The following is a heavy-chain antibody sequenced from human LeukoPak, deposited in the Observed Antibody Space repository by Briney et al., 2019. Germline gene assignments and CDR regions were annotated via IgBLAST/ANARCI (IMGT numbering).Heavy chain of an antibody. CDR1: VFPDSNNY. CDR3: AGSAVSGPGWIDP. V-gene: IGHV3-53*01. Sequence: GGSLSLSCAASVFPDSNNYMSWVPQARGKGLQWVSVIDSGGSTYYADSVKGRFTISRDNSKNTLYLQMNGLRAEDTAVYYCAGSAVSGPGWIDPWGQGTLVTVSS. J-gene: IGHJ5*02. D-gene: IGHD1-26*01. CDR2: IDSGGST.